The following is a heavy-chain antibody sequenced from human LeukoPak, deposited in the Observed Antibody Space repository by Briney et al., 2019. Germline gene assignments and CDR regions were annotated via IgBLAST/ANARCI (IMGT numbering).Heavy chain of an antibody. D-gene: IGHD5-18*01. Sequence: PGGSLRLSCAASGHTFSTYSMNWVRQAPGKGLEWVSSISRSSRYIYYADSVKGRFTISRDDAKNSLFLQMNSLRADDTAVYYCARVESLSYSYDLYYYYGMDVWGQGTTVTVSS. J-gene: IGHJ6*02. CDR1: GHTFSTYS. V-gene: IGHV3-21*01. CDR2: ISRSSRYI. CDR3: ARVESLSYSYDLYYYYGMDV.